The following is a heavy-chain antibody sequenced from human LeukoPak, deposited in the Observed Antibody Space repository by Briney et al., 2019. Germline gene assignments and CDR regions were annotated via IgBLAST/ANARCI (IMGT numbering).Heavy chain of an antibody. Sequence: PSETLSLTCTVSGGSISSYYWSWIRQPPGKGLEWIGYIYYSGSTNYNPSLKSRVTISVDTSKNQFSLKLSSVTAADTAVYYCAGAYYDSSGYYYVLDYWGQGTLVTVSS. CDR2: IYYSGST. J-gene: IGHJ4*02. CDR1: GGSISSYY. V-gene: IGHV4-59*01. D-gene: IGHD3-22*01. CDR3: AGAYYDSSGYYYVLDY.